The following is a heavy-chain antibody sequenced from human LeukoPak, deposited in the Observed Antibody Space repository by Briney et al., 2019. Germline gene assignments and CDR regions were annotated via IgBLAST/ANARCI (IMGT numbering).Heavy chain of an antibody. CDR2: ISGSGGST. CDR1: GFTFSSYA. J-gene: IGHJ4*02. D-gene: IGHD6-6*01. CDR3: AKSTGSSSSLAVDY. Sequence: GGSLRLSCAASGFTFSSYAMSWVRQAPGKGLEWVSTISGSGGSTYYADSVKGRFTMSRDNSENTLYLQMNSLRAEDTAVYYCAKSTGSSSSLAVDYWGQGTLVTVSS. V-gene: IGHV3-23*01.